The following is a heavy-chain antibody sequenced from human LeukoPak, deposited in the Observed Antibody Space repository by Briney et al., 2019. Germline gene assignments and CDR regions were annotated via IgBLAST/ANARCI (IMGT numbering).Heavy chain of an antibody. D-gene: IGHD4-17*01. CDR3: AKRPSDYGDYVSYFDY. J-gene: IGHJ4*02. CDR1: GFSFISYG. CDR2: ISDDGRSK. Sequence: GGSLRLSCAASGFSFISYGMHWVRQAPGKGLEWVGVISDDGRSKDYADSVKGRFTISRDNSKDTLYLQMNSLRDEDTAVYYCAKRPSDYGDYVSYFDYWGQGALVTVSS. V-gene: IGHV3-30*18.